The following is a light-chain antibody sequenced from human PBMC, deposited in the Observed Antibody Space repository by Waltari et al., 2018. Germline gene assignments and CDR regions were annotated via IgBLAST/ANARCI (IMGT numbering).Light chain of an antibody. Sequence: QSALTQPPSVSGSPGHSVTISCAGTRSDVGSYNRVSWYQQSPGTTPKVIIYDVTNRPTGVPDRFSASKSGNTASLTISGLQSEDEADYYCISYTPSDTYVFGTGTKVAVL. V-gene: IGLV2-18*02. CDR1: RSDVGSYNR. J-gene: IGLJ1*01. CDR2: DVT. CDR3: ISYTPSDTYV.